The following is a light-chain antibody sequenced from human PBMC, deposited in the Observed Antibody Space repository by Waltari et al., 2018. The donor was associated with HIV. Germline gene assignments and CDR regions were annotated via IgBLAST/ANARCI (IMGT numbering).Light chain of an antibody. CDR3: QQFNTWPLT. CDR1: QSVSSN. Sequence: EIVMTQSPATLSVSPGERATLSCRASQSVSSNLAWYQQKPGQAPRLLIYGASTRATGIPARFSGRGAGTDSTLTITSLQSVDFAVYYCQQFNTWPLTFGGGTKVEIK. CDR2: GAS. V-gene: IGKV3-15*01. J-gene: IGKJ4*01.